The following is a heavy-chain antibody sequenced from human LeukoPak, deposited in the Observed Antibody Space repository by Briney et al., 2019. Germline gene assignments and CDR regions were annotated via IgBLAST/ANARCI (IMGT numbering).Heavy chain of an antibody. CDR2: IYPGDSDT. D-gene: IGHD6-19*01. CDR1: GYTFTKYA. J-gene: IGHJ4*02. Sequence: ASVKVSCKGSGYTFTKYAIGWVRQMPGKGLEWMGIIYPGDSDTRYSPSFQGQVTISADKPVSTAYLQWSSLKASDTAIYYCARVRRSSGWFGDYWGQGTLVTVSS. V-gene: IGHV5-51*04. CDR3: ARVRRSSGWFGDY.